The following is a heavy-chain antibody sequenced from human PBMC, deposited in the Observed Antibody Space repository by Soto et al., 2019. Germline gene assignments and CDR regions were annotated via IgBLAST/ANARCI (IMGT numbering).Heavy chain of an antibody. CDR1: GFTFRSYW. J-gene: IGHJ4*02. CDR3: ARDPLRYCGGDTCYFGFDY. CDR2: IKEDGSDK. D-gene: IGHD2-15*01. Sequence: GGSLRLSCAVSGFTFRSYWMSWVRQAPGKRLEWVASIKEDGSDKYYVDSVKGRFAISRDNAKNSLNLQMNSLRAEDTAVYYCARDPLRYCGGDTCYFGFDYWGRGTLVTVSS. V-gene: IGHV3-7*01.